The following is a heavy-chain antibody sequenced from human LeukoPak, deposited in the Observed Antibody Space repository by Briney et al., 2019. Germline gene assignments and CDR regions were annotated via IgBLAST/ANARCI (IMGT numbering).Heavy chain of an antibody. D-gene: IGHD2-2*01. Sequence: GGSLRLSCAASGFTFSSYWMSWVRQAPGKGLEWVANIKQDGSEKYYVDSVKGRFTISRDNAKNSLYLQMNSLRAEDTAVYYCARAQRYCSSTSCYLYFDYWGQGTLVTVSS. V-gene: IGHV3-7*05. J-gene: IGHJ4*02. CDR1: GFTFSSYW. CDR2: IKQDGSEK. CDR3: ARAQRYCSSTSCYLYFDY.